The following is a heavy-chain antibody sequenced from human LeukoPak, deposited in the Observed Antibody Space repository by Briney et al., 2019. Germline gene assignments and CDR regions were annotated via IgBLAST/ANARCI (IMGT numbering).Heavy chain of an antibody. V-gene: IGHV4-59*01. CDR1: AGSISSYY. J-gene: IGHJ4*02. Sequence: SETLSLTCTVAAGSISSYYWGWIRQPPGKGLEWIGYIYYSGSTNYNPSLKSRVPISVDTSKSQFSLKLSSVTAADTAVYYCARVTYYDFWRGYPLDWGQGTLVTVSS. CDR2: IYYSGST. CDR3: ARVTYYDFWRGYPLD. D-gene: IGHD3-3*01.